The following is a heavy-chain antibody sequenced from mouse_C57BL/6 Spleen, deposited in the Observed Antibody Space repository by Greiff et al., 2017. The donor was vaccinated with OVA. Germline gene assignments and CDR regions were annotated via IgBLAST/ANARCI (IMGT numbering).Heavy chain of an antibody. J-gene: IGHJ2*01. V-gene: IGHV3-6*01. Sequence: VQLQGSGPGLLKPSQSSSLPCSVTGHLINRGYYWEWIRQFSGNKLEWRGYISYDGSNNYNPSLKNRISITRDTSKNQFFLKLNSVTTEDTATYYCARAGEYYYGSLDYCGQGTTLTVSS. CDR3: ARAGEYYYGSLDY. CDR1: GHLINRGYY. CDR2: ISYDGSN. D-gene: IGHD1-1*01.